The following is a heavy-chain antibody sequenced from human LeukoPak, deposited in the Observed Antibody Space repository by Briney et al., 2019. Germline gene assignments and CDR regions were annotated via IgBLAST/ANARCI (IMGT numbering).Heavy chain of an antibody. J-gene: IGHJ4*02. CDR3: ARTHPHHGSSGYYLGAKGFDY. Sequence: SETLSLTCAVSGYSISSGYYWGWIRQPPGKGLEWIGSIYHSGSTYYNPSLKSRVTISVDTSKNQFSLKLSSVTAADTAVYYCARTHPHHGSSGYYLGAKGFDYWGQGTLVTVSS. V-gene: IGHV4-38-2*01. CDR2: IYHSGST. CDR1: GYSISSGYY. D-gene: IGHD3-22*01.